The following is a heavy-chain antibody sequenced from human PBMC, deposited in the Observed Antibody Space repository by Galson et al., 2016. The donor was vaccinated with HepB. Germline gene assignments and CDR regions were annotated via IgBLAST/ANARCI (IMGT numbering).Heavy chain of an antibody. CDR2: IKVMGST. CDR3: ARSFSGRVFEY. V-gene: IGHV4-34*01. D-gene: IGHD6-19*01. CDR1: GGSISGYY. J-gene: IGHJ4*02. Sequence: ETLSLTCAVFGGSISGYYWSWIRQPPGKGLEWIGEIKVMGSTNYNPSLKSRVTISVNTSKNQFSLKLSSATAADTAVYYCARSFSGRVFEYWGQGSLVSVSS.